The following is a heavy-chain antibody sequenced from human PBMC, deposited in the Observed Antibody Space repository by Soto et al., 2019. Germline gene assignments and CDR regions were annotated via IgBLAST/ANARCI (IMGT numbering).Heavy chain of an antibody. CDR1: GGSIISGDYY. V-gene: IGHV4-30-4*01. D-gene: IGHD6-6*01. J-gene: IGHJ6*02. CDR2: IYYSGST. Sequence: SETLSLTCTVSGGSIISGDYYWSWIRQPPGKGLEWIGYIYYSGSTYYNPSLKSRVTISVDTSKNQFSLKLSSVTAADTAVYYCARDTLTSIAARSYYYGMDVWGQGTTVTVSS. CDR3: ARDTLTSIAARSYYYGMDV.